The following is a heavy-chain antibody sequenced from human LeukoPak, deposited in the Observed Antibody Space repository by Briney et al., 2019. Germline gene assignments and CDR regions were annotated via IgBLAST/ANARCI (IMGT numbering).Heavy chain of an antibody. CDR2: FSSDGRST. V-gene: IGHV3-30*18. J-gene: IGHJ4*02. D-gene: IGHD3-10*01. CDR1: GFTFSTFN. CDR3: ANSYYHHSGCFDY. Sequence: GGSLRLSCAASGFTFSTFNMHWVRQPPGKGLEWVAGFSSDGRSTLHAEHVQGRITLTRDYSKNTLSLQMNSLRGEDTGVYYCANSYYHHSGCFDYWGQGTLVTVSS.